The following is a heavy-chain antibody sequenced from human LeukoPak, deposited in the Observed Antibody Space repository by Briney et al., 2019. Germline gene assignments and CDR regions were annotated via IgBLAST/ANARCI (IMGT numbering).Heavy chain of an antibody. J-gene: IGHJ4*02. Sequence: GGALRLSCAASGFTFRSYSMNWVRQAPGKGLEWVSSISSSSSYIYYADSVKGRFTISRDNAKNSLYLQMNSLRAEDTAVYYCARDLQDTAIWGQGTLVTVSS. D-gene: IGHD5-18*01. CDR1: GFTFRSYS. CDR3: ARDLQDTAI. V-gene: IGHV3-21*01. CDR2: ISSSSSYI.